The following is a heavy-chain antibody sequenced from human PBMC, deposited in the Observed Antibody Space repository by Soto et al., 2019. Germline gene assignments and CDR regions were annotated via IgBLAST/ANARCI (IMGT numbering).Heavy chain of an antibody. CDR3: VSWVSAHFDF. V-gene: IGHV3-23*01. CDR2: INANAIDT. J-gene: IGHJ4*02. D-gene: IGHD2-8*01. CDR1: GFIFGNHG. Sequence: GRSLRLSCAASGFIFGNHGMTWVRQAPGRALEWVSTINANAIDTHYADSVKGRFTISRDNSKSTLDLQMNSLRAEDTAIYYSVSWVSAHFDFWGPGTLVTVSS.